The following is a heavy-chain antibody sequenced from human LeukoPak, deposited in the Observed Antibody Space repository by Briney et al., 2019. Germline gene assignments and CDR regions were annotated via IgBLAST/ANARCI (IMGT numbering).Heavy chain of an antibody. Sequence: GGSLRLSCAASGFTFSSYWMSWVRQAPGKGLEWVANIKQDGSEKCYVDSVKGRFTISRDNAKNSLYLQMNSLRAEDTAVYYCARVGGGSFWAFDIWGQGTMVTVSS. V-gene: IGHV3-7*01. CDR3: ARVGGGSFWAFDI. CDR1: GFTFSSYW. CDR2: IKQDGSEK. J-gene: IGHJ3*02. D-gene: IGHD2-15*01.